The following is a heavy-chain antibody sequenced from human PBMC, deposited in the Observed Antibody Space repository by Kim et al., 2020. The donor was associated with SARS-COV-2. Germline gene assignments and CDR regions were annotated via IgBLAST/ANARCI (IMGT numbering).Heavy chain of an antibody. CDR3: ARHRPPYEGGRYYDFWSGYYYGMDV. V-gene: IGHV4-59*08. Sequence: SETLSLTCTVSGGSISSYYWSWIRQPPGKGLEWIGYIYYSGSTNYNPSLKSRVTISVDTSKNQFSLKLSSVTAADTAVYYCARHRPPYEGGRYYDFWSGYYYGMDVWGQGTTVTVSS. D-gene: IGHD3-3*01. CDR2: IYYSGST. J-gene: IGHJ6*02. CDR1: GGSISSYY.